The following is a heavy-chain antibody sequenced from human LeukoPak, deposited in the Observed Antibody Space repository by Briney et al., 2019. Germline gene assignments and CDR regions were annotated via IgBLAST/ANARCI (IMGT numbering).Heavy chain of an antibody. CDR1: GYTFTGYY. D-gene: IGHD6-19*01. CDR2: INPNSGGT. CDR3: ARASVGSGWYYYYYMDV. V-gene: IGHV1-2*02. Sequence: ASVKVSCKASGYTFTGYYMHWVRQAPGQGLEWMGWINPNSGGTNYAQKFQGRVTMTRDTSISTAYMELSRLRSEDTAVYYCARASVGSGWYYYYYMDVWGKGTTVTVSS. J-gene: IGHJ6*03.